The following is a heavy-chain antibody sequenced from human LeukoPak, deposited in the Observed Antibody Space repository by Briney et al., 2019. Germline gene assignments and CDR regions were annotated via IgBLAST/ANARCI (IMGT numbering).Heavy chain of an antibody. CDR2: IYSSGSA. D-gene: IGHD3-16*01. J-gene: IGHJ4*02. V-gene: IGHV4-59*01. CDR3: ARDRGSLGGFDY. CDR1: GASINNNF. Sequence: SETLSLTCTVSGASINNNFWTWIRQPPGKGLEWIGYIYSSGSANYNPSLKSRVIISGDTSKNQSSLKLSSVTAADTAVYYCARDRGSLGGFDYWGQGTLVTVSS.